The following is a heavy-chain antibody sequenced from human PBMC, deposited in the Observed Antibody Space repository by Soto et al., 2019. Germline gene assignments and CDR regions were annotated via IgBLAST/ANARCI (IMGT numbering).Heavy chain of an antibody. CDR1: GGTFRSYA. CDR2: IIPIFGTA. CDR3: ARLWWLVHGYFDY. V-gene: IGHV1-69*06. J-gene: IGHJ4*02. D-gene: IGHD6-19*01. Sequence: SVKVSCQASGGTFRSYANSLVRQAPGPGLEWMGGIIPIFGTANYAQKFKSRVTITVDKSTSTAYMELSSLRAADTAVYYCARLWWLVHGYFDYWGQGTLVTVSS.